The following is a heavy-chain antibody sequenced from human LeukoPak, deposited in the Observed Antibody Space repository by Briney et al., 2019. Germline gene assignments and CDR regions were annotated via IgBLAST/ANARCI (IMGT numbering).Heavy chain of an antibody. CDR1: GFTFSTYA. Sequence: GGSLTLSCVASGFTFSTYAMSWVREAPARGLEWVSSLRGNGDTFYAESVKGRFTLSRDESRNMVFLHLNKLRDEDTAIYYCAKASWVSNVDAVLWGQGTVVTVSS. D-gene: IGHD1-1*01. V-gene: IGHV3-23*01. CDR2: LRGNGDT. CDR3: AKASWVSNVDAVL. J-gene: IGHJ4*02.